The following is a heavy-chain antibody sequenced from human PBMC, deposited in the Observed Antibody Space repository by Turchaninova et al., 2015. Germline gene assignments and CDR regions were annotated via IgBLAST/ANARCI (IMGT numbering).Heavy chain of an antibody. CDR2: IKEDGSNK. Sequence: EVQLVESGGDLVQPGGSLGLSCAAIGFTLRNHWMDWVGQAAGKGLEWVANIKEDGSNKYYVDSVKGRFTISRDNAKNSLYLQMNSLRAEDTAIYYCARNLGWFAYDSWGQGTLVTVSS. CDR1: GFTLRNHW. CDR3: ARNLGWFAYDS. D-gene: IGHD6-19*01. J-gene: IGHJ4*02. V-gene: IGHV3-7*01.